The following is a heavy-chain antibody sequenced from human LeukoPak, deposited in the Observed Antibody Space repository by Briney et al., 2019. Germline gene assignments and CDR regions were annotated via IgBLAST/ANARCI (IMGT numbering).Heavy chain of an antibody. V-gene: IGHV1-8*01. J-gene: IGHJ5*02. CDR2: MNPNSGNT. CDR1: GYTFTSYD. Sequence: ASVEVSCKASGYTFTSYDINWVRQATGQGLEWMGWMNPNSGNTGYAQKFQGRVTMTRNTSISTAYMELSSLRSEDTAVYYCARALITMVRGVIINWFDPWGQGTLVTVSS. D-gene: IGHD3-10*01. CDR3: ARALITMVRGVIINWFDP.